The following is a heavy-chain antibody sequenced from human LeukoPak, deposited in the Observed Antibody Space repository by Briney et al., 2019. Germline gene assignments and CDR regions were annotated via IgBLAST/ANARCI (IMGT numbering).Heavy chain of an antibody. CDR2: IWYDGSNK. V-gene: IGHV3-33*01. D-gene: IGHD6-13*01. CDR1: GFTFSSYG. CDR3: ARGCIAAPPRRHDY. Sequence: GGSLRLSCAASGFTFSSYGMHWVRQAPGKGLEWVAVIWYDGSNKYYADSVKGRFTISRDNSKNTLYLQMNSLRAEDTAVYYCARGCIAAPPRRHDYWGQGTLVTVSS. J-gene: IGHJ4*02.